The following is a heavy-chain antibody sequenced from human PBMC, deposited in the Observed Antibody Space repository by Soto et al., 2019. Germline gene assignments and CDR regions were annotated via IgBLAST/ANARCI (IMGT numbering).Heavy chain of an antibody. CDR3: ARGSCSSTSCYKEYYFDL. V-gene: IGHV1-69*01. CDR1: GGTFSGYA. Sequence: QVQLVQSGAEVKKPVSSVKFSCKASGGTFSGYAISWVRQAPGQGLEWMGEIIPMFGTSNYAQKFQGRVTITADESTSTAYMELSRLRSEDTAVYYCARGSCSSTSCYKEYYFDLWGQGTLFTVSS. D-gene: IGHD2-2*02. CDR2: IIPMFGTS. J-gene: IGHJ4*02.